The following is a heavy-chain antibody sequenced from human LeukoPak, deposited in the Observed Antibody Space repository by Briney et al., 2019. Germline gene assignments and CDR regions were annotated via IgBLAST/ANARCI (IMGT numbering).Heavy chain of an antibody. Sequence: ASVKVSCKASGGTFSSYAISWVRQAPGQGLEWMGGIIPIFGTANYAQKFQGRVTITADESTSTAYMELSNLRSEDTAVYYCARDLDRDYDFWSGYYDLGVFDPWGQGTLVTVSS. CDR2: IIPIFGTA. CDR3: ARDLDRDYDFWSGYYDLGVFDP. V-gene: IGHV1-69*13. D-gene: IGHD3-3*01. CDR1: GGTFSSYA. J-gene: IGHJ5*02.